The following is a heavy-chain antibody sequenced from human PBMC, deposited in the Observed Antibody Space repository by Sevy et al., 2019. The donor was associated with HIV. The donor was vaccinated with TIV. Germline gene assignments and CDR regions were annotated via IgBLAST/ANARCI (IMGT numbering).Heavy chain of an antibody. J-gene: IGHJ6*02. Sequence: GILRLSCAASGFTVSSNYMSWVRQAPGKGLEWVSVIYSGGSTYYADSVKGRFTISRDNSKNTLYLQMNSLRAEDTAVYYCAREGYYYYGMDVWGQGTTVTVSS. V-gene: IGHV3-53*01. CDR1: GFTVSSNY. CDR2: IYSGGST. CDR3: AREGYYYYGMDV.